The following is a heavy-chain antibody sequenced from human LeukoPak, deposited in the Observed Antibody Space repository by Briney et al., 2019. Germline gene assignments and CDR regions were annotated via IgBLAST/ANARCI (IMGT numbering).Heavy chain of an antibody. CDR3: AREVGGGASGQ. CDR1: GFTFSYYS. J-gene: IGHJ4*02. Sequence: GGSLRLSCAASGFTFSYYSMNWVRQAPGKGLEWVSFISSGSSYIYYADSVKGRFTISRDNAKNSLYLQMNSLRAEDTAVYYCAREVGGGASGQWGQGTLVTVSS. D-gene: IGHD3-16*01. V-gene: IGHV3-21*01. CDR2: ISSGSSYI.